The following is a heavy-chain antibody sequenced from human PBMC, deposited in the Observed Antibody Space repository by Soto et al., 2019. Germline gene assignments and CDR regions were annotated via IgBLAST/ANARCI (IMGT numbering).Heavy chain of an antibody. CDR2: INHSGST. D-gene: IGHD3-10*01. CDR3: ARRGGSGSYWTLNY. Sequence: QVQLQQWGAGLLKPSETLSLTCAVYGGSFSGYYWSWIRQPPGKGLEWIGEINHSGSTNYNPSLKSRVTISVDTSKNQCSLKLSSVTAADTAVYYCARRGGSGSYWTLNYWGQGTLVTVSS. CDR1: GGSFSGYY. V-gene: IGHV4-34*01. J-gene: IGHJ4*02.